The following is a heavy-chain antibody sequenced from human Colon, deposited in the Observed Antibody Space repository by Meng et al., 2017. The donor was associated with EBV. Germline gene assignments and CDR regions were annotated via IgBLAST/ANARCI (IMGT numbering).Heavy chain of an antibody. CDR2: TYNSSKCYD. V-gene: IGHV6-1*01. CDR3: ARGTSGSYYFDY. Sequence: HVQGQQLCLGLCGPFQSLSLTGSISGAGVVTNTAAWYWIRQSPSRGLEWLGRTYNSSKCYDKYAVSVNSRRTTNPSTSKNQFSLQLNSGTPEDTTVYYCARGTSGSYYFDYWGQGTLVTVSS. J-gene: IGHJ4*02. D-gene: IGHD1-26*01. CDR1: GAGVVTNTAA.